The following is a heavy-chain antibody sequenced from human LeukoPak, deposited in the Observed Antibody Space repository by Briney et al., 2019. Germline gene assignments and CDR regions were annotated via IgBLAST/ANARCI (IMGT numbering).Heavy chain of an antibody. J-gene: IGHJ1*01. CDR2: IYYSGST. Sequence: NPSETLSLTCTVSGGSINSYCWSWIRQPPGKGLEWIGYIYYSGSTNYSPSLKSRVTISVDTSKNQFSLKLSSVTAADTAVYYCATLRYCGGGSCFPKYFQHWGQGTLVTVSS. D-gene: IGHD2-15*01. V-gene: IGHV4-59*08. CDR3: ATLRYCGGGSCFPKYFQH. CDR1: GGSINSYC.